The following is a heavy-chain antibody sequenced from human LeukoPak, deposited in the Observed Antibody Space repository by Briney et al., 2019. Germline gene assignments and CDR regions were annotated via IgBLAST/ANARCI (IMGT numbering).Heavy chain of an antibody. V-gene: IGHV4-38-2*01. CDR1: GYSISSGRY. J-gene: IGHJ4*02. CDR3: ARSLSTAGIDY. D-gene: IGHD2-2*01. Sequence: KPSETLSLTCAVSGYSISSGRYWGWIRQPPGKGLEWIGSIYHSGSTYYNPSLKSRVTISVDTSKNQFSLSLRSVTAADTAVYYCARSLSTAGIDYWGQGTLVTVSS. CDR2: IYHSGST.